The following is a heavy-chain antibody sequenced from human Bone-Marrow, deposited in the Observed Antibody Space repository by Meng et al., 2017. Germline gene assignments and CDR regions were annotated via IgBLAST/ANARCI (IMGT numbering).Heavy chain of an antibody. J-gene: IGHJ6*02. Sequence: GESLKISCAASGFTVSSNYMSWVRQAPGKGLEWVSVIYSGGSTYYADSVKGRFTISRDNSKNTLYLQMNSLRAEDTAVYYCARDSSYYYYGMDVWVQGTTVTVSS. CDR3: ARDSSYYYYGMDV. D-gene: IGHD6-13*01. CDR1: GFTVSSNY. CDR2: IYSGGST. V-gene: IGHV3-53*01.